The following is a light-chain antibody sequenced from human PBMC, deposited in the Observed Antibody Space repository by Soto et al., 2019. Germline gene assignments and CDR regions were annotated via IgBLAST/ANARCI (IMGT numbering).Light chain of an antibody. CDR1: QFVSTN. J-gene: IGKJ4*02. Sequence: EVVMTQSPATLSVSPGERATLSCRASQFVSTNLAWYQQKPGQAPRLLIYSASTRATGIPASFSGSGSGTAFSLPISSLQSEDSAVYYCQQYNNWPPLTFGGGTKVEIK. CDR3: QQYNNWPPLT. CDR2: SAS. V-gene: IGKV3-15*01.